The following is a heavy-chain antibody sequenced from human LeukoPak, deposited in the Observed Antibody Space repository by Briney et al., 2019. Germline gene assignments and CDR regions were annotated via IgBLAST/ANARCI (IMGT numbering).Heavy chain of an antibody. CDR2: IPSTSSYT. V-gene: IGHV3-11*05. J-gene: IGHJ4*02. CDR1: GFTFSDYY. CDR3: ARAANTAAGTPTLAIDY. Sequence: PEGSLRLSCVASGFTFSDYYMSWIRQAPGKGLEWVSYIPSTSSYTSYAASVKGRFTISRDNAKNSLYLQMSSLRAEDTAVYYCARAANTAAGTPTLAIDYWGQGTLVTVSS. D-gene: IGHD6-13*01.